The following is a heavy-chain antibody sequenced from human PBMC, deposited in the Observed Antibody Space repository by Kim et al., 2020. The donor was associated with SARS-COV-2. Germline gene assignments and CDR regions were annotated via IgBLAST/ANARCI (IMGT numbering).Heavy chain of an antibody. J-gene: IGHJ6*01. CDR1: GGSISSGGYY. D-gene: IGHD3-22*01. Sequence: SETLSLTCTVSGGSISSGGYYWSWIRQHPGKGLEWIGYTYSSVNTYYNPSLKSRLTMSVDKSKNQFSLKLSSVTAADTALYFCARAPYDSTGYYYVFGM. V-gene: IGHV4-31*03. CDR2: TYSSVNT. CDR3: ARAPYDSTGYYYVFGM.